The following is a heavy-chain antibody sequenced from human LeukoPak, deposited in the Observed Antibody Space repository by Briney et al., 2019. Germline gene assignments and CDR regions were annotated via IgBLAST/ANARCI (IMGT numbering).Heavy chain of an antibody. CDR1: GGSFSGYY. J-gene: IGHJ4*02. CDR2: INHSGST. V-gene: IGHV4-34*01. CDR3: ARGLQLWLRGAIGY. D-gene: IGHD5-18*01. Sequence: SETLSLTCAVYGGSFSGYYWSWIRQPPGKGLEWIGEINHSGSTNYNPSHKSRVTISVDTPKNQCSLKLSSVTAADTALYYCARGLQLWLRGAIGYWGQGTLVTVSS.